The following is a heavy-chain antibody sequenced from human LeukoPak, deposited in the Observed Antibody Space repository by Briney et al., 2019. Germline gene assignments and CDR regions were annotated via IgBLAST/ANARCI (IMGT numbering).Heavy chain of an antibody. CDR1: GGSISSGDYY. CDR2: IYYSGST. D-gene: IGHD2-2*01. V-gene: IGHV4-30-4*01. CDR3: ARVVVVVPAATETFDP. Sequence: SETLSLTCTVSGGSISSGDYYWSWIRQPPGKGLEWIGYIYYSGSTYYNPSLKSRVTISVDTSENQFSLKLSSVTAADTAVYYCARVVVVVPAATETFDPWGQGTLVTVSS. J-gene: IGHJ5*02.